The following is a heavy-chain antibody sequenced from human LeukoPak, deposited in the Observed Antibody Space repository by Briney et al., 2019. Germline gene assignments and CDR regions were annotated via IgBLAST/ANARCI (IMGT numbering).Heavy chain of an antibody. CDR3: ARGPSPNADPFDS. CDR1: DVSVSSNSHY. CDR2: INHSGGT. V-gene: IGHV4-39*02. D-gene: IGHD4/OR15-4a*01. Sequence: PSETLSLTCTVSDVSVSSNSHYWAWIRQPPGKGLEWIGEINHSGGTLYNPSLKSRVTISLDTSKNHFSLRLSPVTAADTAVYYCARGPSPNADPFDSWGQGTLVSVSS. J-gene: IGHJ4*02.